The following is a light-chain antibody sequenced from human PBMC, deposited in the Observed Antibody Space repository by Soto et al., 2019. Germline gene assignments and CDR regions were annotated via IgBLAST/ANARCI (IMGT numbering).Light chain of an antibody. Sequence: QAVVTQPPSVSGAPGQRVTISCTGSSSNIGAGYDVHWYQHLPGTAPKLLIYVNTNRPSGVPDRFSGSNSGTSASLAITGLQAVDEADYYCQSYDSSLNSYVFGTGTKLTVL. CDR3: QSYDSSLNSYV. CDR1: SSNIGAGYD. V-gene: IGLV1-40*01. J-gene: IGLJ1*01. CDR2: VNT.